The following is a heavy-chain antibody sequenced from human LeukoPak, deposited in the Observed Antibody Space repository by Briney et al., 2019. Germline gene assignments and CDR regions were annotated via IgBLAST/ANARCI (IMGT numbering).Heavy chain of an antibody. CDR3: ARFIAAPYYFDY. CDR1: GGSISTYY. CDR2: TYYSGNM. Sequence: SETLSLTCSVSGGSISTYYWTWIRQTPGKGLEWIGYTYYSGNMNYNPSLKSRVTISVDTSKNQFSLTLTSVTAADTAVYYCARFIAAPYYFDYWGRGTLVTVSS. J-gene: IGHJ4*02. D-gene: IGHD6-13*01. V-gene: IGHV4-59*01.